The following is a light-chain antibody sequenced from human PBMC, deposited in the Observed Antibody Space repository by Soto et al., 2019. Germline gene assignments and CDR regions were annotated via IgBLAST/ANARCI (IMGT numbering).Light chain of an antibody. J-gene: IGKJ5*01. Sequence: TQSPSSVSASIGDTVTITCRASQDISTLLAWYQQKPGQAPRLLIYDASNRATGIPARFSGSGSGTDFTLTISSLEPEDFAVYYCQQRSNWPPSITFGQGTRLEIK. CDR2: DAS. CDR1: QDISTL. V-gene: IGKV3-11*01. CDR3: QQRSNWPPSIT.